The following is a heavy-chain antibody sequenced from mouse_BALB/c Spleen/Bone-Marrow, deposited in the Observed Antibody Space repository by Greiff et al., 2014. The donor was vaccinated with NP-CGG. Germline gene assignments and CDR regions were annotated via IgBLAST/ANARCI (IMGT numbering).Heavy chain of an antibody. V-gene: IGHV14-3*02. J-gene: IGHJ2*01. CDR2: IDPANGNT. D-gene: IGHD1-1*01. CDR1: GFNIKDTY. CDR3: ANYYYGSHFDY. Sequence: VTLKESGAALVKPGASVKLSCTASGFNIKDTYMHWVKQRPEQGLEWTGRIDPANGNTKYDPKFQGKATITADTSSNTAYLQLSSLTSEDTAVYYCANYYYGSHFDYWGQGTTLTVSS.